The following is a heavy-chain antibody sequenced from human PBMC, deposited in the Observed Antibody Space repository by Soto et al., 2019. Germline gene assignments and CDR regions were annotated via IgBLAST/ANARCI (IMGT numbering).Heavy chain of an antibody. CDR2: IRAAGEP. Sequence: EVQLVESGGGLVQPGGSLRLSCEASGFTFRNYDMHWVRQGTGKGLEWVSGIRAAGEPDYAVSVEGRFTISRENAQQSLFLQINSLRGGDTAVYYCARTDRDFYGLDVWGQGTTVIVSS. CDR1: GFTFRNYD. J-gene: IGHJ6*02. V-gene: IGHV3-13*05. CDR3: ARTDRDFYGLDV.